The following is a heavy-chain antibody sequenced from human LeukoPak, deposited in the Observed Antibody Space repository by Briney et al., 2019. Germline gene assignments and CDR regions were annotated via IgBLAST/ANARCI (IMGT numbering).Heavy chain of an antibody. J-gene: IGHJ5*01. D-gene: IGHD5-12*01. Sequence: QVQLVESGGGVVQPGRSLRLSCAASGFTFSSYGMHWVRQAPGKGLEWVAVIWYDGSNKYYADSVKGRFTISRDNSKNTLYLQMNSLRADDTAVYYCARDRYSGFDSGFDSWGQGTLVTVSS. CDR3: ARDRYSGFDSGFDS. CDR1: GFTFSSYG. CDR2: IWYDGSNK. V-gene: IGHV3-33*01.